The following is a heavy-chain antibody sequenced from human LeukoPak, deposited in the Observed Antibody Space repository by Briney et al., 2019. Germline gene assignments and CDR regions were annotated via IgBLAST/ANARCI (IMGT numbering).Heavy chain of an antibody. D-gene: IGHD5-18*01. CDR3: AREEVGGYSYGPFDY. V-gene: IGHV3-53*04. J-gene: IGHJ4*02. CDR1: GFTVNSNY. Sequence: PGGSLRLSCAASGFTVNSNYMSWVRQAPGKGLEWVSVIYSGGSTYYADSVKGRFTIPRHNSKNTLYLQMNSLRAEDTAVYYCAREEVGGYSYGPFDYWGQGTLVTVSS. CDR2: IYSGGST.